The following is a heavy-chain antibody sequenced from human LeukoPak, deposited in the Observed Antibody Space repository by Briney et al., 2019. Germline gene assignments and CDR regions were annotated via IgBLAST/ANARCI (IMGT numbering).Heavy chain of an antibody. V-gene: IGHV3-53*01. J-gene: IGHJ4*02. Sequence: GGSLRLSCVASGFTISSNYMNWVRQAPGKGLDWVSVISDGGSTYYADSVRGRFTISRDNSKNTLFLQMNRLRVEDTAVYYCARGVFNWGQGTLVTVSS. D-gene: IGHD3-10*01. CDR1: GFTISSNY. CDR2: ISDGGST. CDR3: ARGVFN.